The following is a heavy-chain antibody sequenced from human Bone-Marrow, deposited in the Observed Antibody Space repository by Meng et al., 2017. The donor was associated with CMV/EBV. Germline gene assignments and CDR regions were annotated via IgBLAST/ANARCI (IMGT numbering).Heavy chain of an antibody. V-gene: IGHV4-34*01. J-gene: IGHJ4*02. CDR1: GGSFSGYY. CDR3: ARERSYWRGVFDY. D-gene: IGHD1-26*01. Sequence: SETLSLTCAVYGGSFSGYYWSWIRQPPGKGLEWIGEINHSGSTNYNPSHKSRVTISVDTSKNQFSLKLSSVTAADTAVYYCARERSYWRGVFDYWGQGPLVTVYS. CDR2: INHSGST.